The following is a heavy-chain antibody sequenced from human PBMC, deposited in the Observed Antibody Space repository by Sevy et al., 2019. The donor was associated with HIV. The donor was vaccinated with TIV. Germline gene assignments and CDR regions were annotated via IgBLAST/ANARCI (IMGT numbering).Heavy chain of an antibody. J-gene: IGHJ6*03. CDR1: GFTFGDYA. V-gene: IGHV3-49*04. D-gene: IGHD3-3*01. CDR3: TRGDFWSGYFLYYYYYMDV. Sequence: GGSLRLSCTASGFTFGDYAMSWVRQAPGKGLEWVGFIRSKAYGGTTEYAASVKGRFTISRDDSKSIAYLQMNSLKTEDTAVYYCTRGDFWSGYFLYYYYYMDVWGKGTTVTVSS. CDR2: IRSKAYGGTT.